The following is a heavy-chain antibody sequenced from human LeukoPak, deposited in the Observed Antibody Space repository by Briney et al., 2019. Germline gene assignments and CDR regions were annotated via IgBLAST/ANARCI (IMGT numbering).Heavy chain of an antibody. CDR2: ISGSGGST. D-gene: IGHD2/OR15-2a*01. Sequence: GGSLRLSCAASGFTFSSYAMSWVRQVPGKGLEWVSTISGSGGSTYHADSVRGRITISRDNSKNTLYLQMNSLRAEDTAVYYCAKVPVSVITDGMDVWGQGTTVTVSS. CDR1: GFTFSSYA. J-gene: IGHJ6*02. V-gene: IGHV3-23*01. CDR3: AKVPVSVITDGMDV.